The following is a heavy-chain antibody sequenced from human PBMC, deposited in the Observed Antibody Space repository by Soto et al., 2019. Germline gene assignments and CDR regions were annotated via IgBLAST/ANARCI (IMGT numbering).Heavy chain of an antibody. Sequence: PVGSLRLSCAASGFTFSSYSMNWVRQAPGKGLEWVSSISSSSSYIYYADSVKGRFTISRDNAKNSLYLQMNSLRAEDTAVYYCASSRFSGSYGIDYWGQGTLVTVSS. CDR1: GFTFSSYS. J-gene: IGHJ4*02. CDR2: ISSSSSYI. V-gene: IGHV3-21*01. CDR3: ASSRFSGSYGIDY. D-gene: IGHD1-26*01.